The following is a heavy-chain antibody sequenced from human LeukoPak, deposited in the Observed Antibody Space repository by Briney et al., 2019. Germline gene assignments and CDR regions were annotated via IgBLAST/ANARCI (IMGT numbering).Heavy chain of an antibody. CDR3: ASWGIITIFGVAIFDAFDI. J-gene: IGHJ3*02. V-gene: IGHV1-46*01. Sequence: ASVKVSCKASGYTFTSYYMHWVRQAPGQGLEWMGIINPSGGSTSYAQKFQGRVTMTRDTSTSTVYVELSSLRSEDTAVYYCASWGIITIFGVAIFDAFDIWGQGTMVTVSS. CDR1: GYTFTSYY. CDR2: INPSGGST. D-gene: IGHD3-3*01.